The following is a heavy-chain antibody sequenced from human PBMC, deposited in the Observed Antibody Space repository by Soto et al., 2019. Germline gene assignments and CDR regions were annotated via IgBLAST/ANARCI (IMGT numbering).Heavy chain of an antibody. CDR2: IWFDGSNK. Sequence: QVQLVESGGGVVQPGRSLRLSCAASGFTFSTYGMHWVRQAPGKGLEWVAVIWFDGSNKYYADSVKGRFTISRENSNNAMFQKMNSLRAEDTAVYYCAKDQLGGWDYYYYYYGMDVWGHGPTVTVSS. J-gene: IGHJ6*02. CDR1: GFTFSTYG. V-gene: IGHV3-33*06. CDR3: AKDQLGGWDYYYYYYGMDV. D-gene: IGHD6-19*01.